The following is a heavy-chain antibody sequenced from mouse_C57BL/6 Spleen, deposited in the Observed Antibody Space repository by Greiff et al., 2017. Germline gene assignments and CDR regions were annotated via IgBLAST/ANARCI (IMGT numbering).Heavy chain of an antibody. CDR1: GYTFTDYY. V-gene: IGHV1-76*01. CDR3: ARYDGYYGYYAMDY. Sequence: VKLMESGAELVRPGASVKLSCKASGYTFTDYYINWVKQRPGQGLEWIARIYPGSGNTYYNEKFKGKATLTAEKSSSTAYMQLSSLTSEDSAVYFCARYDGYYGYYAMDYWGQGTSVTVSS. D-gene: IGHD2-3*01. J-gene: IGHJ4*01. CDR2: IYPGSGNT.